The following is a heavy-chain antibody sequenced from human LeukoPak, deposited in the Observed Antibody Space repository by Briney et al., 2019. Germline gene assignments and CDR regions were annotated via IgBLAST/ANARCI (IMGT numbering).Heavy chain of an antibody. CDR1: GYTFNSYG. Sequence: ASVKVSCKASGYTFNSYGISWVRQATGQGLEWMGWMNPDSGDTGYAQKFQGRVTMTRNTAINTAYMELSSLGSEDTAIYYCARGLGDYNTDWFPVSGYWGQGTLVTVSS. CDR2: MNPDSGDT. D-gene: IGHD3-9*01. CDR3: ARGLGDYNTDWFPVSGY. V-gene: IGHV1-8*02. J-gene: IGHJ4*02.